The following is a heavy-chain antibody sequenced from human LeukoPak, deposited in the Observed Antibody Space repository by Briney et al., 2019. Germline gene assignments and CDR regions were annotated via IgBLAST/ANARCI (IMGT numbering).Heavy chain of an antibody. V-gene: IGHV4-31*03. CDR2: IYYSGST. J-gene: IGHJ4*02. CDR1: GGSISSGGYY. D-gene: IGHD3-22*01. Sequence: PSETLSLTCTVSGGSISSGGYYWSWIRQHPGKGLEWIGYIYYSGSTYYNPSLKSRVTISVDTSKNQFSLKLSSVTAADTAVYYCAGDSSGYPIFDYWGQGTLVTVSS. CDR3: AGDSSGYPIFDY.